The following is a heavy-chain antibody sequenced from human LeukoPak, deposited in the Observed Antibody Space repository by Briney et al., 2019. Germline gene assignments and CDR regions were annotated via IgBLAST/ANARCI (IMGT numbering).Heavy chain of an antibody. CDR1: GGSISSGDYS. V-gene: IGHV4-30-2*01. CDR2: IWHSGHT. J-gene: IGHJ4*02. CDR3: ARARESMATAGSYFDY. Sequence: SETLSLTCAVSGGSISSGDYSWSWIRQPPGSGLEWIGYIWHSGHTNYNPSLRSRVTISLARSNSQFSLRLSSVTAADTAVYYCARARESMATAGSYFDYWCQGTLVTVSS. D-gene: IGHD6-13*01.